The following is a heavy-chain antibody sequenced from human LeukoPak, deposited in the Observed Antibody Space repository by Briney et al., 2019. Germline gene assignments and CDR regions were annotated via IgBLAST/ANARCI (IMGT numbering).Heavy chain of an antibody. CDR1: GFTFSSFG. J-gene: IGHJ4*02. V-gene: IGHV3-30-3*01. Sequence: GGSLRLSCAASGFTFSSFGMHWVRQAPGKGLKWVALISSDGSNEYYADSVKSRFSISRDNSKSTLYLRMNSLRVEDTAIYYCTRIGYSSSWSGDYWGQGTLVTVSS. CDR2: ISSDGSNE. CDR3: TRIGYSSSWSGDY. D-gene: IGHD6-13*01.